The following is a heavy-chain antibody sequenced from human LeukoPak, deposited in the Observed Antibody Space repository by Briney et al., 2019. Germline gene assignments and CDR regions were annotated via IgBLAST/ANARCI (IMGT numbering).Heavy chain of an antibody. CDR1: GFTFSSYG. CDR2: IRYDGSNK. V-gene: IGHV3-30*02. J-gene: IGHJ5*02. D-gene: IGHD6-19*01. CDR3: AKDGRYIAVAGNWFDP. Sequence: GGSLRLSCAASGFTFSSYGMHWVRQAPGKGLEWVAFIRYDGSNKYYADSVKGRFTISRDNSKNTLYLQMNSLRAEDTAVYYCAKDGRYIAVAGNWFDPWGQGTLVTVSS.